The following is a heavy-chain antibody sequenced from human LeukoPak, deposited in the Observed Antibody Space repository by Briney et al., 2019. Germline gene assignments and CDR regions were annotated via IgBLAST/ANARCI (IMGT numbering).Heavy chain of an antibody. CDR2: ISSSSYI. CDR3: ARDQGGGPPYDAFDI. D-gene: IGHD2-15*01. J-gene: IGHJ3*02. Sequence: GGSLRLSCAASGFTFSSYSMNWVRQAPGKGLEWVSSISSSSYIYYADSVKGRFTISRDSAKNSLYLQMNGLRAEDTAVYYCARDQGGGPPYDAFDIWGQGTMVTASS. V-gene: IGHV3-21*01. CDR1: GFTFSSYS.